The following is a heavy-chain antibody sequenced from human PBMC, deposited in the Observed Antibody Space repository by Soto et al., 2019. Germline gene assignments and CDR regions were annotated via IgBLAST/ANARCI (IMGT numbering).Heavy chain of an antibody. D-gene: IGHD2-8*01. J-gene: IGHJ6*02. V-gene: IGHV3-33*01. Sequence: QVQLVESGGGVVQPGRSLRLSCAASGFTFSSYGMHWVRQAPGKGLEWVAVIWYDGSNKYYADSVKGRFTISRDNSKNTLYQQMNSLRAEDTAVYYCARSRYCTNGVCYYYGMDVWGQGTTVTVSS. CDR2: IWYDGSNK. CDR1: GFTFSSYG. CDR3: ARSRYCTNGVCYYYGMDV.